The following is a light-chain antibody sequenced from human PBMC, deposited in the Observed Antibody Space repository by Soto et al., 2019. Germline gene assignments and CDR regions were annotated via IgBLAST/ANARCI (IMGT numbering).Light chain of an antibody. CDR2: QDS. Sequence: SYELTQPPSASVSPGQTASITCSGTKLGDKYACWYQQKPGQSPVLVIYQDSKRPSGIPERFSGSNSGNTATLTIGGTQAMDEADYYCQAWDSSPYVFGTGTKLTVL. CDR3: QAWDSSPYV. V-gene: IGLV3-1*01. J-gene: IGLJ1*01. CDR1: KLGDKY.